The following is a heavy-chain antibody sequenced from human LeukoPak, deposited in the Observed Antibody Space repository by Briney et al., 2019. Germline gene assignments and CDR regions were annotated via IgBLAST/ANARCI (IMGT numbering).Heavy chain of an antibody. CDR1: GFTFNNYA. J-gene: IGHJ4*02. Sequence: PGGSLRLSCAASGFTFNNYAMSWVRQAPGQGLEWVSLVGISDGTTYYADSVKGRFTISRDSSKNTLFLQMNDLTVEDTARHYCARRPGNWGQGILVTVSS. V-gene: IGHV3-23*01. CDR3: ARRPGN. CDR2: VGISDGTT.